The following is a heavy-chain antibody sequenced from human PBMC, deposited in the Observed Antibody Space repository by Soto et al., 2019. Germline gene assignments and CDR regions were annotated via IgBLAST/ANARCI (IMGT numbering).Heavy chain of an antibody. J-gene: IGHJ6*02. CDR1: GSPVTTYY. CDR2: INNRGNT. D-gene: IGHD3-10*01. Sequence: PSETLSRTCAVDGSPVTTYYWTWIRQPPGKGLEWVGEINNRGNTNYNPSLKSRLTVSLDTSKTQFSLKLTSVTAADTAVYYCLMVTYSGMDVWGQGTTVTVSS. V-gene: IGHV4-34*01. CDR3: LMVTYSGMDV.